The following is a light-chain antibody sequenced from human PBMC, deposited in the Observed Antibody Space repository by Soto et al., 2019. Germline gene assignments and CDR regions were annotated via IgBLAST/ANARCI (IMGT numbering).Light chain of an antibody. Sequence: EIVFTQSPGTLSLSPGERGTLSCRASQSVSSSYLAWYQQKPGQAPRLLIYGASSRATGIPDRFSGSGSGTDFTLTISRLEPEDFAVYYCQQYGSSPFTFGQGTRLEIK. CDR3: QQYGSSPFT. V-gene: IGKV3-20*01. CDR1: QSVSSSY. CDR2: GAS. J-gene: IGKJ5*01.